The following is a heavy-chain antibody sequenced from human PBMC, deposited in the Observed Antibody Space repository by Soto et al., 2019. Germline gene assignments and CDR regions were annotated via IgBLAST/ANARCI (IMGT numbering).Heavy chain of an antibody. CDR2: IHFSGST. CDR3: ARARYHLLHPYYCGMDV. J-gene: IGHJ6*02. D-gene: IGHD2-2*01. Sequence: QVQLQESGPGLVKPSETLSLTCTVSGGSISSYYWSWIRQSPGKGLEWIGYIHFSGSTKSNPSLDSRVTVSVDTSRNQVSLKLSSVTAADSAVYFCARARYHLLHPYYCGMDVWRQGTTVTVSS. V-gene: IGHV4-59*01. CDR1: GGSISSYY.